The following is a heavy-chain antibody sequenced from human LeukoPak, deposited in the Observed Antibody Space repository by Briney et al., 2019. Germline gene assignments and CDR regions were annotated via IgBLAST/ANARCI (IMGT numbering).Heavy chain of an antibody. CDR3: ARSPEGYDFWSGYYYYYYGMDV. CDR2: MNPNSGNT. J-gene: IGHJ6*02. V-gene: IGHV1-8*01. Sequence: ASVKVSCKASGYTFTSYDINWVRQATGQGLEWMGWMNPNSGNTGYAQKFQGRVTMTRNTSISTAYMELSSLRSEDTAVYYRARSPEGYDFWSGYYYYYYGMDVWGQGTTVTVSS. CDR1: GYTFTSYD. D-gene: IGHD3-3*01.